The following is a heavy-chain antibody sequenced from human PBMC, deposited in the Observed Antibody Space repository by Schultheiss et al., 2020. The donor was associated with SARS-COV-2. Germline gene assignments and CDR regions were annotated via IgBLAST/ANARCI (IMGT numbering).Heavy chain of an antibody. CDR1: GGSFSGYY. J-gene: IGHJ6*03. D-gene: IGHD6-13*01. V-gene: IGHV3-11*01. CDR2: ISSSGSTI. CDR3: ARPGGSSSWYDYYYYMDV. Sequence: GGSLRLSCAVYGGSFSGYYWSWIRQPPGKGLEWVSYISSSGSTIYYADSVKGRFTISRDNAKNSLYLQMNSLRAEDTAVYYCARPGGSSSWYDYYYYMDVWGKGTTVTVSS.